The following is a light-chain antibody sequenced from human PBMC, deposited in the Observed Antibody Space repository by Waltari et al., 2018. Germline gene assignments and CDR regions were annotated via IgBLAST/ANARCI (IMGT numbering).Light chain of an antibody. CDR3: SSYTSSTTWV. J-gene: IGLJ3*02. Sequence: QSALTQAASVSASPGQSITISCTGTSSDIGTYDYVSWFQQYPGRAPKLRIYDVRNRPLVVSNRFSGSKSGITASLRISGLLAEDEAYYYCSSYTSSTTWVFGGGTKLTVL. CDR1: SSDIGTYDY. CDR2: DVR. V-gene: IGLV2-14*01.